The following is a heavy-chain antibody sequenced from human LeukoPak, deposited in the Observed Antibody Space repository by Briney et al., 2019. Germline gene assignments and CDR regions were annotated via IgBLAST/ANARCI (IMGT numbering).Heavy chain of an antibody. CDR3: ATNPPGRTYLQD. CDR2: INWIGDTT. D-gene: IGHD1-1*01. CDR1: GFTFDDYG. V-gene: IGHV3-20*04. Sequence: GGSLRLSCAASGFTFDDYGMTWVRQVPGKGLDWIAEINWIGDTTRYGDSVKGRFTISRDNAKNSLDLQINSLRVEDTAFYYCATNPPGRTYLQDWGQGTLVTVSS. J-gene: IGHJ1*01.